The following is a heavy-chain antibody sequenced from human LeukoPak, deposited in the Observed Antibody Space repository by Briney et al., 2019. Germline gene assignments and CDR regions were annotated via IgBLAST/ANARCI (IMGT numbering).Heavy chain of an antibody. CDR1: GFTVSSNY. J-gene: IGHJ3*02. CDR3: AKDMGLRDTQWGSGGAFDI. Sequence: PGGSLRLSCAASGFTVSSNYMSWVRQAPGKGLEWVSVIYSGGSTYYADSVKGRFTISRDNSKNTLYLQMNSLRAEDMALYYCAKDMGLRDTQWGSGGAFDIWGQGTMVTVSS. V-gene: IGHV3-53*05. D-gene: IGHD5-12*01. CDR2: IYSGGST.